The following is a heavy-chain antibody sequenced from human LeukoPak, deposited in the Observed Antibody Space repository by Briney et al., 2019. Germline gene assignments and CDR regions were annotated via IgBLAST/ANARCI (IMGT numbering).Heavy chain of an antibody. D-gene: IGHD3-3*01. CDR3: ARDLNDFWSGYLFDY. J-gene: IGHJ4*02. V-gene: IGHV1-2*02. CDR2: INPNSGDT. Sequence: RASVKVSCKASGYPLTVYYMHWVRQAPGQGLEWMGWINPNSGDTNSAQNFQGRVTMTRDASINTAYMELSRLRSDDTAVYYCARDLNDFWSGYLFDYWGQGTLVTVSS. CDR1: GYPLTVYY.